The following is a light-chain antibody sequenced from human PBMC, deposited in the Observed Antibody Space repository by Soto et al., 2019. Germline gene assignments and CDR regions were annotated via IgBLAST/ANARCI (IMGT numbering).Light chain of an antibody. CDR1: QSVIYSSNNKNY. CDR2: LAS. V-gene: IGKV4-1*01. CDR3: QQHYSTPIT. Sequence: DIVMTQSPDSLAVSLGERATINCKSSQSVIYSSNNKNYLAWYEQKPGQPPKLLIYLASTLESGVPDRFSGSGSGTAFTLTISSLQAEDAAVYYCQQHYSTPITFGQGTRLEIK. J-gene: IGKJ5*01.